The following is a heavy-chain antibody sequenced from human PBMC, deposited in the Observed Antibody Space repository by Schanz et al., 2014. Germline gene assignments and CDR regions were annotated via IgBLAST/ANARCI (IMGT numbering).Heavy chain of an antibody. V-gene: IGHV3-23*04. CDR2: ISGSGAST. CDR3: VRDELLWFGEVLSLDY. Sequence: EVHLVESGGGLVQPGGSLRLSCAASGFTFSSYAMSWVRQAPGKGLEWVSGISGSGASTYYADSVKGRFTISRDNSNKTVDLQMNSLRAEDTALYYCVRDELLWFGEVLSLDYWGQGALVTVSS. D-gene: IGHD3-10*01. CDR1: GFTFSSYA. J-gene: IGHJ4*02.